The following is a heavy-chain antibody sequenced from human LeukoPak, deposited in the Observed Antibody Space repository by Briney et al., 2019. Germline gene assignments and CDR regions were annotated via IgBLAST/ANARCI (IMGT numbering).Heavy chain of an antibody. CDR2: IYYSGST. J-gene: IGHJ4*02. V-gene: IGHV4-59*01. CDR3: ARGSYGSGSYYFDY. D-gene: IGHD3-10*01. Sequence: PSETLSLTCTVSGGSIGNFYWSWIRQPPGKGLEWIGYIYYSGSTNYNPSLQSRVTISVDTSKNQFSLKLSSVTAADTAVYYCARGSYGSGSYYFDYWGQGTLVTVSS. CDR1: GGSIGNFY.